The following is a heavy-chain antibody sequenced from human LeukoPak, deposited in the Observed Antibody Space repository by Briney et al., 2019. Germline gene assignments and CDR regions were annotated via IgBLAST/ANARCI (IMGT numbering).Heavy chain of an antibody. D-gene: IGHD3-10*01. CDR3: ARETYYYGSGSLPINWFDP. CDR2: IYYSGST. V-gene: IGHV4-59*01. Sequence: SETLSLTCTVSGGSISSYYWSWIRQPPGKGLEWIGYIYYSGSTNYNPSLKSRVTISVDTSKNQFSLKLSSVTAADTAVCYCARETYYYGSGSLPINWFDPWGQGTLVTVSS. J-gene: IGHJ5*02. CDR1: GGSISSYY.